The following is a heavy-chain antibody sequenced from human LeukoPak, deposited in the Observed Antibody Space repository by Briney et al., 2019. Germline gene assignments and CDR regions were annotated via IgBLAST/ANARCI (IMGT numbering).Heavy chain of an antibody. CDR2: IYHSGST. CDR1: GGSISSSNW. J-gene: IGHJ6*02. CDR3: ARVNGDWRLYYYYYGMDV. D-gene: IGHD4-17*01. V-gene: IGHV4-4*02. Sequence: PSGTQSLTCAVSGGSISSSNWWSWVRQPPGKGLEWIGEIYHSGSTNYNPSLKSRVTISVDKSKNQFSLKLSSVTAADTAVYYCARVNGDWRLYYYYYGMDVWGQGTTVTVSS.